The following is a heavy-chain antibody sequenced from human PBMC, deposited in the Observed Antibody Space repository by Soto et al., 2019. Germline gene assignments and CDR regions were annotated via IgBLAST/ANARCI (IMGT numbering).Heavy chain of an antibody. D-gene: IGHD3-3*01. Sequence: GGALRLSCAASGFTFRSYSMNWVRQAPGKGLEWVSSISSSSSYIYYADSVKGRFTISRDNAKNSLYLQMNSLRAEDTAVYYCAIFPGLFGPYYGMSFCGQGTSV. V-gene: IGHV3-21*01. CDR2: ISSSSSYI. CDR3: AIFPGLFGPYYGMSF. J-gene: IGHJ6*02. CDR1: GFTFRSYS.